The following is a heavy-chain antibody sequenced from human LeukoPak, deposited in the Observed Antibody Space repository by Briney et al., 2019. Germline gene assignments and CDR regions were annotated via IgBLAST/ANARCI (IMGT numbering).Heavy chain of an antibody. CDR2: ISYDGSNK. Sequence: GGSLRLSCAASGFTFSSYAMHWVRQAPGKGLEWVAVISYDGSNKYYADSVKGRFTISRDNAKNSLYLQMNSLRAEDTALYYCAKGRGILGLDYWGQGTLVTVSS. V-gene: IGHV3-30*04. CDR1: GFTFSSYA. J-gene: IGHJ4*02. CDR3: AKGRGILGLDY. D-gene: IGHD3-9*01.